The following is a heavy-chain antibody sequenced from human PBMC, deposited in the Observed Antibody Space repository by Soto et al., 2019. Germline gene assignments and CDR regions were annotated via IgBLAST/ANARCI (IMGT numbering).Heavy chain of an antibody. CDR1: GYTFTGYY. V-gene: IGHV1-2*04. D-gene: IGHD6-19*01. CDR2: INPNSGGT. J-gene: IGHJ6*02. CDR3: AXSVPVAGTEYYYYGMDV. Sequence: ASVKVSCKASGYTFTGYYMHWVRQAPGQGLEWMGWINPNSGGTNYAQKFQGWVTMTRDTSISTAYMELSRLRSDDTAVYYCAXSVPVAGTEYYYYGMDVWGLGTTVTVSS.